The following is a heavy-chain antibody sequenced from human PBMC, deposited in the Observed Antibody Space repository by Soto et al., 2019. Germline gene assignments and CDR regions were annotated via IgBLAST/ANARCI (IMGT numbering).Heavy chain of an antibody. Sequence: GGSLRLSCAASGFTFSDYYMSWIRQAPGKGLEWVSYISSSGSTIYYADSVKGRFTISRDNAKNSLYLQMNSLRAEDTAVYYCARDSLHSNYVLSPNWFDPWGQGTLVTVSS. CDR2: ISSSGSTI. D-gene: IGHD4-4*01. V-gene: IGHV3-11*01. CDR3: ARDSLHSNYVLSPNWFDP. CDR1: GFTFSDYY. J-gene: IGHJ5*02.